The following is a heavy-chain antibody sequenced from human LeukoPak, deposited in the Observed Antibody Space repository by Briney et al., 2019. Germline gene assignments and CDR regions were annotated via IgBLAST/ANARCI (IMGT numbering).Heavy chain of an antibody. Sequence: SETLSLTCTVSGGSISSHYWSWIRQPAGKGLDWIGRIYSSGSTNYNPSLKSRVTMSVDTSKNQFSLKLSSVTAADTAVYYCARNRGSTVTTDPYYYYYMDVWGKGATVTVSS. J-gene: IGHJ6*03. CDR1: GGSISSHY. CDR2: IYSSGST. V-gene: IGHV4-4*07. CDR3: ARNRGSTVTTDPYYYYYMDV. D-gene: IGHD4-11*01.